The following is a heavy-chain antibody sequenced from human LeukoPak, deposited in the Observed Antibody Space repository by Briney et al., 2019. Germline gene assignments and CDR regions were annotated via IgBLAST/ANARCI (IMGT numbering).Heavy chain of an antibody. J-gene: IGHJ4*02. Sequence: PGGSLRVSCAASGFTFSSYAMSWVRQAPGKGLEWVSAIRDSGSSAHYADSVKGRFTTSRDNSKNTLFLQMNSLRAEDTAIYYCAKYGPQDSGSSHFDYWGQGALVTVSS. CDR1: GFTFSSYA. D-gene: IGHD1-26*01. V-gene: IGHV3-23*01. CDR3: AKYGPQDSGSSHFDY. CDR2: IRDSGSSA.